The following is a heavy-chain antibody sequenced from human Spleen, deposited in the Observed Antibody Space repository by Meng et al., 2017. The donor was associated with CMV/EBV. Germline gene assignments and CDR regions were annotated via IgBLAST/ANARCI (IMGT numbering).Heavy chain of an antibody. D-gene: IGHD3-9*01. CDR3: ARSYGAFTGSYKRGYYSMDV. CDR2: VNANSGAK. V-gene: IGHV1-2*02. J-gene: IGHJ6*02. Sequence: ASVKVSCKASGYTFTSYYMHWVRQAPGQGLEWMGWVNANSGAKDYAQKFQGRVTMTRDTSISTAYMELSRLRSDDTAVYYCARSYGAFTGSYKRGYYSMDVWGHGTTVTVSS. CDR1: GYTFTSYY.